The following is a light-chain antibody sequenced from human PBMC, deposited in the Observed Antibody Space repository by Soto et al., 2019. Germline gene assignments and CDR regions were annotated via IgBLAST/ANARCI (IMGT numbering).Light chain of an antibody. CDR3: GTWDSSMSAWV. CDR2: ENN. J-gene: IGLJ3*02. CDR1: SSNIGNNY. Sequence: QSVLTHPPSVSAAPGPTVTISCSGSSSNIGNNYVSWYQQLPGTAPKLIIYENNKRHSGIPDRFSGSKSGTSATLGITGLKTGDEADYYCGTWDSSMSAWVFGGGTKVTVL. V-gene: IGLV1-51*02.